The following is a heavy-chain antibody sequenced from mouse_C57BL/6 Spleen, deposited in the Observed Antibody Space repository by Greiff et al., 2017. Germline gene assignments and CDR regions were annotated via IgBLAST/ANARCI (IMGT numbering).Heavy chain of an antibody. CDR2: IRNKANNHAT. Sequence: EVKVEESGGGLVQPGGSMKLSCAASGFTFSDAWMDWVRQSPEKGLEWVAEIRNKANNHATYYAESVKGRFTISRDDSKSSVYLQMNSLRAEDTGIYYCTRKGDDYDVFDYWGQGTTLTVSS. CDR1: GFTFSDAW. V-gene: IGHV6-6*01. J-gene: IGHJ2*01. D-gene: IGHD2-4*01. CDR3: TRKGDDYDVFDY.